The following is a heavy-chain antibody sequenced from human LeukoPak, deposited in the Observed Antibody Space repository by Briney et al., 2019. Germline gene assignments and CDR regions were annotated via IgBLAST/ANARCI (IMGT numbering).Heavy chain of an antibody. J-gene: IGHJ6*03. CDR1: GYPFRTYG. CDR2: VSTYNGHT. CDR3: ARGVVVVAAKGFYMDV. V-gene: IGHV1-18*01. Sequence: ASVTVSCQTSGYPFRTYGINWVRQAPGQGLEWMGWVSTYNGHTSYPQKFQGRVTMTTDTSTRTAYMELRSLRSDDTAVYYCARGVVVVAAKGFYMDVWGKGTTVTVSS. D-gene: IGHD2-15*01.